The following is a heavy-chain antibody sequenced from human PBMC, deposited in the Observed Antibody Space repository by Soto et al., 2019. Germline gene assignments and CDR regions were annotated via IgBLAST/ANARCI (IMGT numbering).Heavy chain of an antibody. CDR2: IDPSDSYT. V-gene: IGHV5-10-1*01. Sequence: GESLKISCKASGHSFTDYWISWVRQMPGKGLEWMARIDPSDSYTNYSPSFQGHVTISADKSLNTAFLQWSSLKASDSAMYYCARELHGGSYGMDVWGQGTTVTVSS. D-gene: IGHD3-10*01. CDR1: GHSFTDYW. CDR3: ARELHGGSYGMDV. J-gene: IGHJ6*02.